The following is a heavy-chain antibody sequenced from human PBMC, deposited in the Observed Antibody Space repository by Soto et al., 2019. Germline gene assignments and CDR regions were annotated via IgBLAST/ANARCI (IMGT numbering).Heavy chain of an antibody. V-gene: IGHV4-34*01. D-gene: IGHD1-26*01. J-gene: IGHJ5*02. CDR3: ARVDSGTYRGWFDP. Sequence: QVQLQQWGAGLLKPSETLSLTCAVYGGSFSNSYCSWIRQPPGKGLEWIGEINHSGTTNYNPSLKSRVTISVDMSRNQFSLKLSSVTAADTAVYYCARVDSGTYRGWFDPWGQGTLVTVSS. CDR2: INHSGTT. CDR1: GGSFSNSY.